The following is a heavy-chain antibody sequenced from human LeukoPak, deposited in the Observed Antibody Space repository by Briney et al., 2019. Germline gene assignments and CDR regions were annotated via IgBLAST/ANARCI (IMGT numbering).Heavy chain of an antibody. Sequence: PGGSLRLSCAASGFTFSSYSMNWVRQAPGKGLEWVSSISSSSSYIYYADSVKGRFTISRDNAKNSLYLQMNSLRAEDTAVYYCARDNWFGEDRGEWFDPWGQGTLVTVSS. CDR3: ARDNWFGEDRGEWFDP. V-gene: IGHV3-21*01. CDR2: ISSSSSYI. CDR1: GFTFSSYS. J-gene: IGHJ5*02. D-gene: IGHD3-10*01.